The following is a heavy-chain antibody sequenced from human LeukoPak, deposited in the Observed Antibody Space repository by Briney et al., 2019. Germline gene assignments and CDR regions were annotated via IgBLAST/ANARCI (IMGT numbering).Heavy chain of an antibody. CDR3: ARAATVTTRGYYGMDV. J-gene: IGHJ6*02. CDR1: GFTFSDYY. D-gene: IGHD4-17*01. CDR2: ISSSGSTI. V-gene: IGHV3-11*01. Sequence: GGSLRLSCAASGFTFSDYYMSWIRQAPGKGLEWVSYISSSGSTIYYADSVKGRFTISRDNAKNSLYLQMNSLRAKDTAVYYCARAATVTTRGYYGMDVWGQGTTVTVSS.